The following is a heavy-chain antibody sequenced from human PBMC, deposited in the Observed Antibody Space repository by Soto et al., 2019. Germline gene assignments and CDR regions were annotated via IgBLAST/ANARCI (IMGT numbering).Heavy chain of an antibody. D-gene: IGHD3-9*01. CDR2: VYSGGGT. CDR3: ARGKTPMSPHYFYYDMDV. Sequence: PSETLSLTCTVSGGSLRGYSWSWIRQSPGKGLEWIGYVYSGGGTNYSPSFMGRVTISVDTTDNQFSLKLNSVTAADTAIYYCARGKTPMSPHYFYYDMDVWGQGTTVTVSS. V-gene: IGHV4-59*01. CDR1: GGSLRGYS. J-gene: IGHJ6*02.